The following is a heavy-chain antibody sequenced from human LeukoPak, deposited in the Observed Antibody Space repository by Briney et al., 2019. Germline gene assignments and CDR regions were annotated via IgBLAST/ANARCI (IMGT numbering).Heavy chain of an antibody. CDR1: GFTFSSYA. D-gene: IGHD6-13*01. V-gene: IGHV3-23*01. Sequence: GGPLRLSCAASGFTFSSYAMSWVRQAPGKGLEWVSTISGGGVTTYYADSVKGRLTISRDNSKNTVSLQMNSLRDDDTAVYFCARESPVAAVGGSWFDPWGQGTLVTVSS. J-gene: IGHJ5*02. CDR3: ARESPVAAVGGSWFDP. CDR2: ISGGGVTT.